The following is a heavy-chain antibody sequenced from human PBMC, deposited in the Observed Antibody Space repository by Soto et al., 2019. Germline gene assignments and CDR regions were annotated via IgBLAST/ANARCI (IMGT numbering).Heavy chain of an antibody. J-gene: IGHJ5*02. CDR3: TRGVLA. V-gene: IGHV4-30-2*01. D-gene: IGHD2-8*01. CDR2: ISPSGSG. CDR1: RGSVSSGGYS. Sequence: QVQLQESGSRLVRPSQTLSLTCSVSRGSVSSGGYSWSWIRQAPGKGLEWIGFISPSGSGAYNPSLKSRVSISVDTSNNQISLELSSVTAADTAVYYCTRGVLAWGPGTLVTVSS.